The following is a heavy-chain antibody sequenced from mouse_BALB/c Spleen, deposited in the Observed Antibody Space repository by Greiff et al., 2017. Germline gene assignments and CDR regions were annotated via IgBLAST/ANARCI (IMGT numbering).Heavy chain of an antibody. CDR1: GFTFSSYT. J-gene: IGHJ4*01. D-gene: IGHD2-14*01. V-gene: IGHV5-6-4*01. CDR2: ISSGGSYT. Sequence: DVMLVESGGGLVKPGGSLKLSCAASGFTFSSYTMSWVRQTPEKRLEWVATISSGGSYTYYPDSVKGRFTISRDNAKNTLYLQMSSLKSEDTAMYYCTRYDERAYYAMDYWGQGTSVTVSS. CDR3: TRYDERAYYAMDY.